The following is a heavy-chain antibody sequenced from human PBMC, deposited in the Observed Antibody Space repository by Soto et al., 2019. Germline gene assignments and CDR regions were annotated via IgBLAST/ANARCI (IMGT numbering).Heavy chain of an antibody. CDR3: ARGEYGSGSLLH. J-gene: IGHJ4*02. D-gene: IGHD3-10*01. Sequence: EVQLVESGGGLVQPGGSLRLSCAASGFTFSSYDMHWISQATGKGLEWVSAIGTAGDTYYPGSVKGRFTISRENAKNSLYLQMNSLRAGDTAVYYCARGEYGSGSLLHWGQGTLVTVSS. V-gene: IGHV3-13*04. CDR1: GFTFSSYD. CDR2: IGTAGDT.